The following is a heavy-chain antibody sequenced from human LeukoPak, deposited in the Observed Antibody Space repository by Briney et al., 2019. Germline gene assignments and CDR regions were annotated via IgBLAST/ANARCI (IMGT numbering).Heavy chain of an antibody. CDR1: GFTLCSYA. CDR2: ISYAGSSS. Sequence: PGGSLRLSCAASGFTLCSYAMPWVRQAPGKGLEGVSHISYAGSSSYYADSVKGRFTISRDNSKNTLYLQMGSLRAEDTAIYYCGKDSRTGGPRAFDSWGQGTLVTVSS. CDR3: GKDSRTGGPRAFDS. J-gene: IGHJ4*02. V-gene: IGHV3-23*01. D-gene: IGHD2-8*02.